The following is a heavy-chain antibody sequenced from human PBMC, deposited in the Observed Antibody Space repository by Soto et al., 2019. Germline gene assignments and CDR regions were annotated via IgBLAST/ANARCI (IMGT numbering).Heavy chain of an antibody. CDR1: GGSISSYY. CDR2: IYYSGST. V-gene: IGHV4-59*01. D-gene: IGHD3-22*01. CDR3: ARVVGDYYDSSGYTGFDY. Sequence: SETLSLTCTVSGGSISSYYWSWIRQPPVKGLEWIGYIYYSGSTNYNPSLKSRVTISVDTSKNQFSLKLSSVTAADTAVYYCARVVGDYYDSSGYTGFDYWGQGTLVTVSS. J-gene: IGHJ4*02.